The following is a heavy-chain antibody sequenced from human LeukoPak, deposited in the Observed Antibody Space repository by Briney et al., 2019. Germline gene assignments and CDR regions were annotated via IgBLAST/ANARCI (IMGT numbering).Heavy chain of an antibody. D-gene: IGHD1-26*01. V-gene: IGHV3-30*18. CDR2: ISYDGSNK. J-gene: IGHJ4*02. CDR3: AKASSGSLGY. Sequence: PGGSLRLSCAASGFTFSSYGMHWVRQAPGKGLEWVAVISYDGSNKYYADSVKGRFTISRDNSKNTLYLQMNSLRAEDTAVYYCAKASSGSLGYWGQGTLVTVSS. CDR1: GFTFSSYG.